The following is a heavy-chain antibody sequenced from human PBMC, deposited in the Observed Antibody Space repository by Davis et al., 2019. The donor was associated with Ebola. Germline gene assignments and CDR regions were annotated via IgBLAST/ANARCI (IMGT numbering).Heavy chain of an antibody. Sequence: ASVKVSCKASGYTFTSYGISWVRQAPGQGLEWMGWISAYNGNTNYAQKFQGRVTITADKSTSTAYMELSSLGSEDTAVYYCARVKYQPMGGIRSYYYYYGMDVWGQGTTVTVSS. CDR3: ARVKYQPMGGIRSYYYYYGMDV. V-gene: IGHV1-18*01. D-gene: IGHD2-2*01. CDR2: ISAYNGNT. J-gene: IGHJ6*02. CDR1: GYTFTSYG.